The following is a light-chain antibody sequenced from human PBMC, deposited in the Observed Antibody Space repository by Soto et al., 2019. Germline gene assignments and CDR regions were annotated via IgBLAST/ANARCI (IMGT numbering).Light chain of an antibody. J-gene: IGLJ1*01. CDR3: SSYAGSSNYV. CDR2: EVS. V-gene: IGLV2-8*01. Sequence: QSALTQPPSASGSPGQSVTISCTGTSSDVGGYNYVSWYQQHPGKAPKLMIYEVSKRPSGVPDRFPGSKSGNTASLTVSGLQAEDEADYYCSSYAGSSNYVFGTGTKLTVL. CDR1: SSDVGGYNY.